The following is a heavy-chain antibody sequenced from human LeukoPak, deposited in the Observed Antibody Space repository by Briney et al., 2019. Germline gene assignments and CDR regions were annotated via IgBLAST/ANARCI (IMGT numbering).Heavy chain of an antibody. CDR2: IYYTGST. V-gene: IGHV4-39*07. Sequence: PSETLSLTCTVSGGSISGSSYYWGWIRQPPGKGLEWIGSIYYTGSTFYNPSLKSRVTISVDTSKNQFSLKLSSVTAADTAVYYCARELFVVVPAASNYFDYWGQGTLVTVSS. J-gene: IGHJ4*02. D-gene: IGHD2-2*01. CDR1: GGSISGSSYY. CDR3: ARELFVVVPAASNYFDY.